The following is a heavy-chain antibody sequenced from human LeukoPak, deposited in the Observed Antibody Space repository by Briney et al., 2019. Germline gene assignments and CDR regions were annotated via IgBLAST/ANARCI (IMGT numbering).Heavy chain of an antibody. J-gene: IGHJ4*02. CDR1: GFTFSSYA. CDR2: ISAGGSGT. CDR3: AKDGRDSSGWYRNYYDY. Sequence: PGGSLRLSCAASGFTFSSYAMSWVRQASGKGLEWVSVISAGGSGTYYADSVKGRFTISRDNSKSTLYLQMNSLRAEDTAVYYCAKDGRDSSGWYRNYYDYWGQGTLVTVSS. D-gene: IGHD6-19*01. V-gene: IGHV3-23*01.